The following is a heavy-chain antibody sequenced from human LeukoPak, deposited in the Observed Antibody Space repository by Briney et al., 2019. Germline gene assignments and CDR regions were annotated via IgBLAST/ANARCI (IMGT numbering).Heavy chain of an antibody. V-gene: IGHV3-11*06. CDR3: ARRHREGDAFDI. CDR2: ITSSSSYT. CDR1: GFTFSDYY. Sequence: PGWSLRLSCAASGFTFSDYYMSWIRQAPGKGLEWVSYITSSSSYTDYADSVKGRLTISRDNAKNLLYLQMKSLRVEDTAVYYCARRHREGDAFDIWGQGTMVTVSS. D-gene: IGHD1-26*01. J-gene: IGHJ3*02.